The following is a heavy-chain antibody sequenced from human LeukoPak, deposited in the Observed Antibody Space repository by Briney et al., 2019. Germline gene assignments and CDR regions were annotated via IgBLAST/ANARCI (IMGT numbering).Heavy chain of an antibody. Sequence: SETLPLTCAVYGGSFSGYYWSWIRQPPGKGLEWIGSIYHSGSTYYNPSLRSRVTISVDTSKNQFSLKLSSVTAADTSVYYCARQHHYYDSSGYYDWFDYWGQGTLVTVSS. CDR2: IYHSGST. D-gene: IGHD3-22*01. CDR1: GGSFSGYY. J-gene: IGHJ4*02. V-gene: IGHV4-34*01. CDR3: ARQHHYYDSSGYYDWFDY.